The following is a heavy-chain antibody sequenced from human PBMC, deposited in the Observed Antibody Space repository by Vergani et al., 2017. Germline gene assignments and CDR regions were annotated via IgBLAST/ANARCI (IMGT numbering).Heavy chain of an antibody. CDR3: ARSGRFQLWSHDYYYYYMYV. Sequence: QVQLQESGPGLVKPSETLSLTCTVSGGSISSYYWSWIRQPPGKGLEWIGYIYYSGSTNYNPSLKSRVTISVDTSKNQFSLKLSSVTAADTAVYYCARSGRFQLWSHDYYYYYMYVWGKGTTVTVSS. CDR1: GGSISSYY. V-gene: IGHV4-59*01. D-gene: IGHD5-18*01. CDR2: IYYSGST. J-gene: IGHJ6*03.